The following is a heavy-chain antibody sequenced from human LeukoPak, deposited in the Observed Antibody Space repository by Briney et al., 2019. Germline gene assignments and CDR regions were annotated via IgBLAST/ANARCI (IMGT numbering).Heavy chain of an antibody. CDR2: ISAYNGNT. CDR1: GYTFSNYG. CDR3: ARDSADCSGGSCYSAEYFQH. J-gene: IGHJ1*01. D-gene: IGHD2-15*01. Sequence: ASVKVSCKASGYTFSNYGISWVRQVPGQGLEWMGRISAYNGNTNYAQKVQGRVTMTTDTSTSTVYMELRSLRIDDTAMYYCARDSADCSGGSCYSAEYFQHWGQGTLVTVPS. V-gene: IGHV1-18*01.